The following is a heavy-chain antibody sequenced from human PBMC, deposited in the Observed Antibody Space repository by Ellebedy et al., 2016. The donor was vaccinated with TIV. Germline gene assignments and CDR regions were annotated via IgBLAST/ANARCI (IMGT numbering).Heavy chain of an antibody. D-gene: IGHD3-16*02. V-gene: IGHV1-46*01. CDR3: ARAPLSGVFYGMDV. Sequence: AASVKVSCRASGYTFTNYYMNWVRQAPRQGLEWMGIINPGGGGTSYAQKFQGRVTMTRDTSTSTVYMELSSLSSEDTALYYCARAPLSGVFYGMDVWGQGTTVTVSS. CDR1: GYTFTNYY. J-gene: IGHJ6*02. CDR2: INPGGGGT.